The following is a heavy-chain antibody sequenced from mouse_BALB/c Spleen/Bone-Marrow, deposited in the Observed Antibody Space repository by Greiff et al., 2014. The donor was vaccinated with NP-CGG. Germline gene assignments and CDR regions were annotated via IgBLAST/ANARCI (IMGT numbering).Heavy chain of an antibody. CDR2: IYPGDGDT. Sequence: QVQLKESGAELVRPGSSVKISCKASGYAFSSYWMNWVKQRPGQGLEWVGQIYPGDGDTNYNGKFKGKATLTADKSSSTAYMQLSSLTSEDSAVYFCARVRNWADYWGQGTTLTVSS. V-gene: IGHV1-80*01. CDR1: GYAFSSYW. J-gene: IGHJ2*01. D-gene: IGHD4-1*01. CDR3: ARVRNWADY.